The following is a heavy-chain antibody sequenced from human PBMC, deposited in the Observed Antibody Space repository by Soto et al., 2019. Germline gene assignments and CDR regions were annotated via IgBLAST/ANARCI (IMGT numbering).Heavy chain of an antibody. Sequence: LRLSCAVSGFTFSDYGMHWVRQAPGKGLEWVAVTSYAGSYKYYADSVKGRFTISRDLSGNTLFLQMNSLRLEDTAVYFCAKEMYPRTVLDSSSPWGDYWGQGTLVTVSS. V-gene: IGHV3-30*18. CDR1: GFTFSDYG. J-gene: IGHJ4*02. CDR2: TSYAGSYK. D-gene: IGHD6-6*01. CDR3: AKEMYPRTVLDSSSPWGDY.